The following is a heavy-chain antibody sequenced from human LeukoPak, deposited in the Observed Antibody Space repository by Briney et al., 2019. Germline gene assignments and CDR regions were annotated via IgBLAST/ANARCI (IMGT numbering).Heavy chain of an antibody. CDR1: GGSISSYY. CDR2: IYYSGST. Sequence: PSETLSLTCTVSGGSISSYYWSWIRQPPGKGLEWIGYIYYSGSTNYNPSLKSRVTISVDTSKNQFSLKLSSVTAADTAVYYRARDAPSGQYYFDYWGQGTLVTVSS. V-gene: IGHV4-59*01. J-gene: IGHJ4*02. CDR3: ARDAPSGQYYFDY. D-gene: IGHD3-10*01.